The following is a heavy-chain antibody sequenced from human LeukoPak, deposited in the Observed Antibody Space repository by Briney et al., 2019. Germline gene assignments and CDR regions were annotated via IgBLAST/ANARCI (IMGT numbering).Heavy chain of an antibody. CDR2: VYHSGSS. CDR1: GGSISSTGYF. V-gene: IGHV4-39*01. CDR3: ARRVTALECFDY. D-gene: IGHD2-21*02. J-gene: IGHJ4*02. Sequence: SETLSLTCTASGGSISSTGYFWGWIRQPPGKGLEWIGTVYHSGSSYYNPSLKSRVTMSIDTSKSQLSLILTSVTAADTAVYYCARRVTALECFDYWGRGTQVTVSA.